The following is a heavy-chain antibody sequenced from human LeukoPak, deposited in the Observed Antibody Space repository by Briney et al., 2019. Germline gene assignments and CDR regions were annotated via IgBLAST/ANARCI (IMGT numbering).Heavy chain of an antibody. CDR3: ARDPGSSWYRYYYYGMDV. J-gene: IGHJ6*02. CDR1: GYTFTSYA. D-gene: IGHD6-13*01. CDR2: INAGNGNT. V-gene: IGHV1-3*01. Sequence: ASVKVSCKASGYTFTSYAMHWVRQAPGQRLEWMGWINAGNGNTKYSQKFQGRVTITRDTSASTAYMELSSLRSEDTAVYYCARDPGSSWYRYYYYGMDVRGQGTTVTVSS.